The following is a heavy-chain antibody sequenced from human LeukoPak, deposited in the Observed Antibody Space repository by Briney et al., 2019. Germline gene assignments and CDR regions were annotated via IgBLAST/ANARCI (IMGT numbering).Heavy chain of an antibody. CDR3: ARESSSDLVY. V-gene: IGHV3-11*04. Sequence: GGSLRLSCAASGFTSSDNFMSWIRQAPGKGLEWVSYISKSDSTTYYADTVKGRFTISRDSAKNTLYLQMNSLRAEDTAVYYCARESSSDLVYWGQGTLVTVSS. CDR1: GFTSSDNF. D-gene: IGHD2-15*01. J-gene: IGHJ4*02. CDR2: ISKSDSTT.